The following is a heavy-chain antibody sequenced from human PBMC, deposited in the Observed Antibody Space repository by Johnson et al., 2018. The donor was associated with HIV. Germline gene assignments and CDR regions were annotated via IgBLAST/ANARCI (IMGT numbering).Heavy chain of an antibody. D-gene: IGHD3-3*01. J-gene: IGHJ3*02. V-gene: IGHV3-7*01. CDR3: AGWPIFGGPLPVAFDI. CDR2: IKQDGSEK. CDR1: GFPFSSYW. Sequence: VQLVESGGGLVQPGGSLRLSCAASGFPFSSYWMSWVRQAPGKGLEWVANIKQDGSEKYYVYSVKGRFTISRDNAKNSLYLQMNSLRAEDTAVYYCAGWPIFGGPLPVAFDIWGQGTMVTVSS.